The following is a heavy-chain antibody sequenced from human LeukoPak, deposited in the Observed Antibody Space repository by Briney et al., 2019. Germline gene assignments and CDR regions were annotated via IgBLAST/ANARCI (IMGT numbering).Heavy chain of an antibody. CDR1: GYTFTVNY. D-gene: IGHD6-13*01. CDR3: GRAPGIATIEY. V-gene: IGHV1-2*02. Sequence: GASVKVSCKASGYTFTVNYIHWVRQAPGQGLEWMGWINPNSGGTNYAQRFQGKVTLTRDTSISTVYMEVSRLRYDDTAVYYCGRAPGIATIEYWGQGTLVTVSS. CDR2: INPNSGGT. J-gene: IGHJ4*02.